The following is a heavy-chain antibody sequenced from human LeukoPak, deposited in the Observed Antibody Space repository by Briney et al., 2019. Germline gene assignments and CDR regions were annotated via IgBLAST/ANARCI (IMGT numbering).Heavy chain of an antibody. CDR2: ISGNGAGT. Sequence: GGSLRLSCAASGFTVDSNYLSWVRQAPGKGLEWVSVISGNGAGTYYADSVKGRFTISRDNSKNTLYLQMNSLRAEDTAVYYCAKHRENFGDSCLDDYWGQGTLVTVSS. CDR3: AKHRENFGDSCLDDY. D-gene: IGHD4-17*01. V-gene: IGHV3-23*01. J-gene: IGHJ4*02. CDR1: GFTVDSNY.